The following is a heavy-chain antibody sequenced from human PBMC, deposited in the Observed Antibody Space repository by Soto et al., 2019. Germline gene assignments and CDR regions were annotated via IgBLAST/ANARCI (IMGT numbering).Heavy chain of an antibody. Sequence: ASVKVSCKASGYTFTGYYMHWVRQAPGQGLEWMGWINPNSGGTNYAQKFRGRVTMTRDTSISTAYMELSRLRSDDTAVYYCARDNWWELPETRSFDPWGQGTLVTVSS. CDR1: GYTFTGYY. D-gene: IGHD1-26*01. CDR3: ARDNWWELPETRSFDP. CDR2: INPNSGGT. J-gene: IGHJ5*02. V-gene: IGHV1-2*02.